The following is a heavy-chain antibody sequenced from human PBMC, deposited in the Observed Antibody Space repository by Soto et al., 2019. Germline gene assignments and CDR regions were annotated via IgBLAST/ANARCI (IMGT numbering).Heavy chain of an antibody. CDR3: ARDQNVAVAWVDY. D-gene: IGHD5-12*01. CDR1: GYTFTSYS. V-gene: IGHV1-18*01. Sequence: QVQLVQSGAEMKKPGASVKVSCKASGYTFTSYSITWVRQAPGQGLEWMGWINTYNGNTNYAQNLQGRVAMTTDTSTSAAYMEPRSLRSDYTAIYYCARDQNVAVAWVDYWGQGTPVTVS. J-gene: IGHJ4*02. CDR2: INTYNGNT.